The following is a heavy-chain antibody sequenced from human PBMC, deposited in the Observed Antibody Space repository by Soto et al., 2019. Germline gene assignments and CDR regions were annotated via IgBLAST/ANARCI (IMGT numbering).Heavy chain of an antibody. V-gene: IGHV4-59*01. CDR3: TRDSGYSNGRYYYYGMDV. Sequence: QVQLQESGPGLVKPSETLSLTCTVSGGSMSTYYWSWIRQPPWKGLEWIGYIYYSGSTKYNPCIKSRVTILVDTSKNQFSLKLSSVTAADPAVYYCTRDSGYSNGRYYYYGMDVWGQGTTVTVSS. CDR2: IYYSGST. D-gene: IGHD5-18*01. CDR1: GGSMSTYY. J-gene: IGHJ6*02.